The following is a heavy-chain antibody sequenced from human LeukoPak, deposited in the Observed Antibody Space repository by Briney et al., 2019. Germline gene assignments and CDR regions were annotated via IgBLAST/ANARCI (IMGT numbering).Heavy chain of an antibody. CDR2: IHPEGNEK. J-gene: IGHJ4*02. CDR1: GFSFTNFW. V-gene: IGHV3-7*04. CDR3: ARGDAFSGDH. Sequence: GGSLRLSCAVSGFSFTNFWMSWVRQAPGRGLEWVANIHPEGNEKYHVESVKGRFTISRDNTKNLLFLQINGLRVEDTAVYYCARGDAFSGDHWGQGTLVTVSS.